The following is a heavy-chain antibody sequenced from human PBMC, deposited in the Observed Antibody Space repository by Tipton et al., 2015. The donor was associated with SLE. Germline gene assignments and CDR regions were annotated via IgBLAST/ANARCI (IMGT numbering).Heavy chain of an antibody. V-gene: IGHV4-38-2*02. CDR2: FYHSGNT. J-gene: IGHJ3*02. CDR3: AREPRPRGALKGAFDI. CDR1: RYSIGSGYY. Sequence: TLSLICIVSRYSIGSGYYWGWMRQAPGKELEWIGSFYHSGNTYYNPSLKSRVTISVDTSKNQFSLKLCSVTAADTAVYYCAREPRPRGALKGAFDIWGQGTMVTVSS.